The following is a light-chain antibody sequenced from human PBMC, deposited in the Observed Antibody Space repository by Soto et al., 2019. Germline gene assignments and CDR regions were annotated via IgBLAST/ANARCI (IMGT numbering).Light chain of an antibody. J-gene: IGKJ2*01. V-gene: IGKV1D-8*01. CDR3: QQYSTFPLYT. Sequence: VIWMTQSPSFLSAIRGDRVTISCRMSQDIGHYLAWYRQKPGKAPELLIYDTSRLQTGAPSRFSGSGSGTYFTLTISSLQSEDFATYYCQQYSTFPLYTFGQGTKLEI. CDR1: QDIGHY. CDR2: DTS.